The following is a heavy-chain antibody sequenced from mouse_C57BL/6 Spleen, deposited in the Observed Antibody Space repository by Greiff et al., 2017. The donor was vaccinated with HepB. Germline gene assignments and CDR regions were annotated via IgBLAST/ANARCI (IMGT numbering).Heavy chain of an antibody. J-gene: IGHJ3*01. CDR2: INPSNGGT. CDR1: GYTFTSYW. V-gene: IGHV1-53*01. Sequence: VQLKQPGTELVKPGASVKLSCKASGYTFTSYWMHWVKQRPGQGLEWIGNINPSNGGTNYNEKFKSKATLTVDKSSSTAYMQLSSLTSEDSAVYYCARSDYYGSPWFAYWGQGTLVTVSA. CDR3: ARSDYYGSPWFAY. D-gene: IGHD1-1*01.